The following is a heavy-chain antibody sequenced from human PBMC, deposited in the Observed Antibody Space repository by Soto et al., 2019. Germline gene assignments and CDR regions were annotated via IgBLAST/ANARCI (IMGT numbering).Heavy chain of an antibody. Sequence: PSETLSLTCAVYGGSFSGYYWSWIRQPPGKGLEWIGEINHSGSTNYNPSLKSRVTISVDTSKNQFSLKLSSVTAADTAVYYCARGGSRVVPAAINRHNWFASWGQGTLVTVSS. CDR1: GGSFSGYY. V-gene: IGHV4-34*01. CDR3: ARGGSRVVPAAINRHNWFAS. J-gene: IGHJ5*01. CDR2: INHSGST. D-gene: IGHD2-2*01.